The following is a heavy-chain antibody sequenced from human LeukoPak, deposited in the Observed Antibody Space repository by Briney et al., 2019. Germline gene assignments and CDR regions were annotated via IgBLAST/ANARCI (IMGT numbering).Heavy chain of an antibody. D-gene: IGHD3-10*01. Sequence: SETLSLTCGVSGGSISSTNWWTWVRQPPGEGLEWIGEIYHSGSTNYNPSLKSRVTISVDKSKNQFSLKLSSVTAADTAVYYCARNYFGSGTYPFDYWGQGTLVTVSS. J-gene: IGHJ4*02. CDR3: ARNYFGSGTYPFDY. CDR1: GGSISSTNW. V-gene: IGHV4-4*02. CDR2: IYHSGST.